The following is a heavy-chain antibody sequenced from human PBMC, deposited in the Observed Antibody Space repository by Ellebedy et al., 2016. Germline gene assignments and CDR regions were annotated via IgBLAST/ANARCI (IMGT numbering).Heavy chain of an antibody. V-gene: IGHV1-18*04. D-gene: IGHD3-10*01. Sequence: ASVKVSCKASGYTFSNYGLSWVRQAPGQGLEWMGWISGYNGNTNYAQKLQGRVTMTTDTSTSTAYMELRSLRSDDTAVYYCARGFLNYFGSGSPLLGHWGQGSLVTVSS. J-gene: IGHJ5*02. CDR3: ARGFLNYFGSGSPLLGH. CDR1: GYTFSNYG. CDR2: ISGYNGNT.